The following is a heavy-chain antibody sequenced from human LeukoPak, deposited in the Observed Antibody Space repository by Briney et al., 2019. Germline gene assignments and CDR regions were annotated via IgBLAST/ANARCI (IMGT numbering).Heavy chain of an antibody. V-gene: IGHV3-33*01. CDR2: IWYDGSNK. CDR3: ARDGIVTAGPFDP. J-gene: IGHJ5*02. CDR1: RISFRSFG. Sequence: PRGSPRPPCRVPRISFRSFGMHWVRQAPGKGLEWVAFIWYDGSNKYYADSVKGRFTISRDNSKNTLYLQMNSLRAEDTAVYYCARDGIVTAGPFDPWGRGTLVTVSS. D-gene: IGHD1-26*01.